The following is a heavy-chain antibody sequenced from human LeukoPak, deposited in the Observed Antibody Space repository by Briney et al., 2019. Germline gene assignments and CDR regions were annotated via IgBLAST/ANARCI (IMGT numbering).Heavy chain of an antibody. D-gene: IGHD2-2*01. V-gene: IGHV4-30-4*01. CDR3: ARGFGCSSTSCNDY. CDR2: IYYSGST. Sequence: SQTLSLTCTVSGGAISSGDYYWSWIRQPPGKGLAWIGDIYYSGSTYYNPYRKSRVTISVDTSKNQFSLKLSSVTAADTAVYYGARGFGCSSTSCNDYWGQGTLVTVSS. CDR1: GGAISSGDYY. J-gene: IGHJ4*02.